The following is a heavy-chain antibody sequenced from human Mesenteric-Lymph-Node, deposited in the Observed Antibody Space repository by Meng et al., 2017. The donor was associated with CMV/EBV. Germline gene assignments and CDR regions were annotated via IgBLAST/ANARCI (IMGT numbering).Heavy chain of an antibody. CDR3: ATDPTPAGVTRRFDP. Sequence: SGNTSTDYYMQWSQQDHGKGLGWVGLGDAEDGQTKYAEKIQGRVTVSADTSTDTAYMEMSSLGSEDTACDYCATDPTPAGVTRRFDPWGQGTLVTVSS. CDR2: GDAEDGQT. CDR1: GNTSTDYY. D-gene: IGHD2-2*01. V-gene: IGHV1-69-2*01. J-gene: IGHJ5*02.